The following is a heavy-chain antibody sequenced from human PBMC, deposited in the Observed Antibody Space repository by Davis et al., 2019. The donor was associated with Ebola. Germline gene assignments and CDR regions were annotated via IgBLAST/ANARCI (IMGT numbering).Heavy chain of an antibody. D-gene: IGHD2-15*01. J-gene: IGHJ6*02. CDR3: ARGLGYCSGGSCYSRAGGMDV. V-gene: IGHV3-21*01. Sequence: GESLKLSCAASGFTFSSYEMNWVRQAPGKGLEWVSSISTTSTYIYYSDSVKGRFTISRDNAKSSLYLQMNSLRAEDTAVYYCARGLGYCSGGSCYSRAGGMDVWGQGTTVTVSS. CDR2: ISTTSTYI. CDR1: GFTFSSYE.